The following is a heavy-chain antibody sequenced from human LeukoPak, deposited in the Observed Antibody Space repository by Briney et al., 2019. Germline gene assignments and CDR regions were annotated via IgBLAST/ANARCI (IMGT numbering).Heavy chain of an antibody. V-gene: IGHV1-8*01. CDR3: ARGSLADFDS. CDR2: MNPNSGNT. CDR1: GYTFSRYD. Sequence: ASVRVSCKTSGYTFSRYDINWVRQATGQGLEWMGWMNPNSGNTGFAQRFQGRVTMTRNTSIGTAYMELSSLRSEDTAIYYCARGSLADFDSWGQGTPVTVSS. J-gene: IGHJ4*02.